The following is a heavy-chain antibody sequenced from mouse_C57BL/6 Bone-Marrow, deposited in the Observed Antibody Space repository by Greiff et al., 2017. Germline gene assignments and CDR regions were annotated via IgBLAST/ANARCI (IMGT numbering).Heavy chain of an antibody. J-gene: IGHJ3*01. CDR1: GFTFSNYW. CDR2: IRLKSDNYAT. D-gene: IGHD2-1*01. Sequence: EVQRVESGGGLVQPGGSMKLSCVASGFTFSNYWMNWVRQSPEKGLEWVAQIRLKSDNYATHYAESVKGRFTISRDDSKSSFYLQLNNLRAEDTGNYYCTVYDCNYLLAYWGQGTLVTVSA. V-gene: IGHV6-3*01. CDR3: TVYDCNYLLAY.